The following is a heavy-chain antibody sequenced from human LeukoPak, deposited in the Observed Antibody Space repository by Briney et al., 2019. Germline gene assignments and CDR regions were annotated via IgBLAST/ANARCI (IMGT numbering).Heavy chain of an antibody. Sequence: GGSLRLSCAVSGFTFSTCAMGWVRQAPGKGLEWVSGISGSGGSTYYADSVKGRFTISRDNSKNTLYLQMNSLRAEDTAVYYCAKYRMATTPYFDYWGQGTLVTVS. D-gene: IGHD2-15*01. J-gene: IGHJ4*02. CDR2: ISGSGGST. CDR3: AKYRMATTPYFDY. CDR1: GFTFSTCA. V-gene: IGHV3-23*01.